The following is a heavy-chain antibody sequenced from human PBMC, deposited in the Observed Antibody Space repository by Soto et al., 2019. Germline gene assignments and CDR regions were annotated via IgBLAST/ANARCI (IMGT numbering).Heavy chain of an antibody. V-gene: IGHV4-39*01. Sequence: SETLSLTCTVSGDSIGTTHSYWAWIRQSPGKGLEWIGNIHYSGSTYYMPSLRSRVTLSVDTSKNQFSLRLTSVTAEDTAVYYCARHEGNGNVWPLDYWGQGILVTVYS. D-gene: IGHD2-8*01. J-gene: IGHJ4*02. CDR1: GDSIGTTHSY. CDR2: IHYSGST. CDR3: ARHEGNGNVWPLDY.